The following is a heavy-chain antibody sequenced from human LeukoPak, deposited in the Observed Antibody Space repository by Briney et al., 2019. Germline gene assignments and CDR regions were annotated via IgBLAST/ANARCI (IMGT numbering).Heavy chain of an antibody. J-gene: IGHJ4*02. D-gene: IGHD1-1*01. Sequence: SVGSHSLSSAASGLTLRNDGMHRGSQAPGKRLEWVAVISNDGSDKYHTDSVKGRFTISRDNAKNSLYLQMNSLRAEDTAVYYCARDGPKLERRPDYWGQGTLVTVSS. CDR1: GLTLRNDG. V-gene: IGHV3-30*03. CDR2: ISNDGSDK. CDR3: ARDGPKLERRPDY.